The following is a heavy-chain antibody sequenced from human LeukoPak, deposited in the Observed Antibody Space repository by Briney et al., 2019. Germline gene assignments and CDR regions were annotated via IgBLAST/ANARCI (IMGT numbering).Heavy chain of an antibody. V-gene: IGHV1-18*01. CDR3: ARDARRKVGATIADAFDI. CDR2: ISAYNGNT. CDR1: GYTFTSYG. Sequence: ASVKVSCKASGYTFTSYGISWVRQAPGHGLEWMGWISAYNGNTNYAQKLQGRVTMTTDPSTSTAYMELRSLRSDDTAVYYCARDARRKVGATIADAFDIWGQGTMVTVSS. J-gene: IGHJ3*02. D-gene: IGHD1-26*01.